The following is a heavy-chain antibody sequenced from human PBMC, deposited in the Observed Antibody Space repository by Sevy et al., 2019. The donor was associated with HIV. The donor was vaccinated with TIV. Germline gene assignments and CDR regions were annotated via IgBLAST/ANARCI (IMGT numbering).Heavy chain of an antibody. CDR1: GFTFSTYG. CDR3: ARDLEFYDYGDYGPAFMPDY. J-gene: IGHJ4*02. D-gene: IGHD4-17*01. Sequence: GGSLRLSCAASGFTFSTYGMHWVRQAPGKGLEWVAVMWFDGSNTYYADSVKGRFTISRDIAQNTLHLQMTSLRAEDTAVYYCARDLEFYDYGDYGPAFMPDYWGQGTLVTVSS. V-gene: IGHV3-33*01. CDR2: MWFDGSNT.